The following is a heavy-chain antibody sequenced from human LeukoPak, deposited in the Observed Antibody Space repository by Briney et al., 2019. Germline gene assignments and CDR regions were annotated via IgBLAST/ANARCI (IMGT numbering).Heavy chain of an antibody. J-gene: IGHJ3*02. CDR2: IIPIFGTA. V-gene: IGHV1-69*13. D-gene: IGHD1-26*01. Sequence: ASVNVSCKASVGTFSSYAISWVRQAPGQGLEWMGGIIPIFGTANYAQKFQGRVTITADESTSTAYMELSSLRSEDTAVYYCAREGASDDAFDIWGQGTMVTVSS. CDR3: AREGASDDAFDI. CDR1: VGTFSSYA.